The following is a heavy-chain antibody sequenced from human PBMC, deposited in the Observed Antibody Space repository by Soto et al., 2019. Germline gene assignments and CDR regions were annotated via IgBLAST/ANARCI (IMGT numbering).Heavy chain of an antibody. CDR1: GGTFSSYA. V-gene: IGHV1-69*12. CDR3: ASQGYCISTSCPNYYYGMDV. CDR2: IIPMFGTA. Sequence: QVQLVQSGAEVKKPGSSVKVSCKASGGTFSSYAISWVRQAPGQGLEWMGGIIPMFGTADYAQKFQGRVTITADESTSTAYMELSSLRSEDKAVYYCASQGYCISTSCPNYYYGMDVWGQGTTVTVSS. J-gene: IGHJ6*02. D-gene: IGHD2-2*01.